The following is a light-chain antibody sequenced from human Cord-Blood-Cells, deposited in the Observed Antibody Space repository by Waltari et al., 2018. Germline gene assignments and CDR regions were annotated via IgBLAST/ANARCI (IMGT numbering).Light chain of an antibody. CDR3: CSYAGSYTYV. V-gene: IGLV2-11*01. Sequence: QSALTPPRSVSGSPGQAVTISCPGTSSDCGGYNSVSWYQQHPGKAPKLMIYDVSKRPSGVPDRFSGSKSGNTASLTISGLQAEDEADYYCCSYAGSYTYVFGTGTKVTVL. CDR1: SSDCGGYNS. CDR2: DVS. J-gene: IGLJ1*01.